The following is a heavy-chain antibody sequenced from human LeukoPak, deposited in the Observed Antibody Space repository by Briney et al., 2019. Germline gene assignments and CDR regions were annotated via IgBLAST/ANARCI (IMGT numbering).Heavy chain of an antibody. CDR3: ARHYVGGIAVAVYYFDY. J-gene: IGHJ4*02. CDR1: DGSITNND. Sequence: SETLSLTCTVSDGSITNNDWSWVRQTPGKGLEFIGYVHYSGTTNYNPSLRSRVTISIDTSRKHFFLKLKSVTAADTAVYYCARHYVGGIAVAVYYFDYWGQGTLVTVSS. D-gene: IGHD6-19*01. V-gene: IGHV4-59*01. CDR2: VHYSGTT.